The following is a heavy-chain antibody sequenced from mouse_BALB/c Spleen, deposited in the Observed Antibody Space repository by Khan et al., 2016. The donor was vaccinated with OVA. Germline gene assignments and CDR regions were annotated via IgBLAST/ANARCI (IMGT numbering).Heavy chain of an antibody. V-gene: IGHV3-2*02. CDR1: GYSITSDYV. CDR3: ARIQGGEFDY. Sequence: VQLQQPGPGLVKPSQSLSLTCTVTGYSITSDYVWNWIRQFPGNKLEWMGYISYSGNTKYNPSLKSRISFTRDTSTNQFFLQLNFVTIEDTATDYGARIQGGEFDYWGQGTTLTVSS. CDR2: ISYSGNT. J-gene: IGHJ2*01. D-gene: IGHD3-2*02.